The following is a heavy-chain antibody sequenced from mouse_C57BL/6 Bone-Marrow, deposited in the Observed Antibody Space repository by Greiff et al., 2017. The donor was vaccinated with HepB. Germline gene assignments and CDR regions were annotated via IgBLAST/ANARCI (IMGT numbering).Heavy chain of an antibody. D-gene: IGHD3-2*02. V-gene: IGHV1-62-2*01. J-gene: IGHJ4*01. CDR3: ARHPYSSGYGYAMDY. Sequence: VKLQESGAELARPGASVKLSCKASGYTFTEYTIHWVKQRSGQGLEWIGWFYPGSGSIKYNEKFKDKATLTADKSSSTVYMELSRLTSEDSAVYFCARHPYSSGYGYAMDYWGQGTSVTVSS. CDR1: GYTFTEYT. CDR2: FYPGSGSI.